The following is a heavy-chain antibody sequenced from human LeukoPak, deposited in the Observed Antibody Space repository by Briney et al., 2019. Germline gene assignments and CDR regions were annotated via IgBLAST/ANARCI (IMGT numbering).Heavy chain of an antibody. D-gene: IGHD3-10*01. CDR2: IYYSGST. J-gene: IGHJ5*02. CDR1: GDSISSSSDY. Sequence: SETLSLTCTVSGDSISSSSDYWGWIRQPPGKGLEWIGSIYYSGSTSYNPSLKSRVTMSVDTSKNQFSLKLRSVTAADTAVYYCARLSLLLWFGELRYNWFDPWGQGTLVTVSS. V-gene: IGHV4-39*01. CDR3: ARLSLLLWFGELRYNWFDP.